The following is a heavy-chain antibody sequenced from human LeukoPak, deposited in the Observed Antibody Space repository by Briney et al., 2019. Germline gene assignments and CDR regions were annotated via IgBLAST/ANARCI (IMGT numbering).Heavy chain of an antibody. V-gene: IGHV3-66*02. CDR2: IYSGGST. Sequence: GGSLRLSCAASGFTVSSNYMSWVRQAPGKGLEWVSVIYSGGSTYYADSVKGRFTISRDNSKNTLYLQMNSLRAEDTAVYYCARDRVVPAAIGNWFDPWGQGTLVTASS. CDR1: GFTVSSNY. D-gene: IGHD2-2*01. J-gene: IGHJ5*02. CDR3: ARDRVVPAAIGNWFDP.